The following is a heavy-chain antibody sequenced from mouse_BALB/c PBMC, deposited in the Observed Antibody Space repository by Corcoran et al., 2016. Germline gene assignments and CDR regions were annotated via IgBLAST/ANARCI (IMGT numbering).Heavy chain of an antibody. CDR1: GFDFSRYW. CDR3: ARAYYRYDFDY. CDR2: INPDSSTI. D-gene: IGHD2-14*01. J-gene: IGHJ2*01. V-gene: IGHV4-1*02. Sequence: EVKLLESGGGLVQPGGSLKLSCAASGFDFSRYWMSWVRQAPGKGLEWLGEINPDSSTINYTPSLKDKFIISRDNARNTLYLQMSKVRSEDTALYYCARAYYRYDFDYWGQGTTLTVSS.